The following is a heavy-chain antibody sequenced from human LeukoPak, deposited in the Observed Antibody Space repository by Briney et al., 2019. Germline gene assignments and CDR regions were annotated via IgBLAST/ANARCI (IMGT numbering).Heavy chain of an antibody. CDR2: IITIIGIA. CDR3: AKTAERGYSDY. CDR1: GGTFSSYT. D-gene: IGHD5-18*01. Sequence: SVTVSCKASGGTFSSYTISWVRQAPGQGLEWMGRIITIIGIANYAQQFDGTVTITADKSTSTAYMELSSLRSEDTAVYYCAKTAERGYSDYWGQGTLVTVSS. V-gene: IGHV1-69*02. J-gene: IGHJ4*02.